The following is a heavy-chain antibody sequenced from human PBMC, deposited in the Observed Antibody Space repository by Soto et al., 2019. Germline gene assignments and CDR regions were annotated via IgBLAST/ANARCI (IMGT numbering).Heavy chain of an antibody. Sequence: GGSLRLSCAASGFTFSSYAMSWVRQAPGKGLEWVSAISGSGGSTYYADSVKGRFTISRDNSKNTLYLQMNSLRAEDTAVYYCARKGSRVVPGVPQYYYYYMDVWGKGTTVTVSS. CDR1: GFTFSSYA. CDR3: ARKGSRVVPGVPQYYYYYMDV. CDR2: ISGSGGST. V-gene: IGHV3-23*01. D-gene: IGHD2-2*01. J-gene: IGHJ6*03.